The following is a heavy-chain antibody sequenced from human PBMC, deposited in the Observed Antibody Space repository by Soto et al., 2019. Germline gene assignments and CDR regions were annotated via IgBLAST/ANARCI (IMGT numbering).Heavy chain of an antibody. Sequence: EVQLLESGGGLVQPGGSLRLSCAASGFTFISYAMNWVRQAPGKGLEWVSAISGSDSRTYYADSVKGRFTISRDNSKNTLYLQLNSLRAEDTAVYYCAKVGSHSGSHYDAFDIWGQGTMVTVSS. CDR3: AKVGSHSGSHYDAFDI. J-gene: IGHJ3*02. CDR2: ISGSDSRT. V-gene: IGHV3-23*01. D-gene: IGHD1-26*01. CDR1: GFTFISYA.